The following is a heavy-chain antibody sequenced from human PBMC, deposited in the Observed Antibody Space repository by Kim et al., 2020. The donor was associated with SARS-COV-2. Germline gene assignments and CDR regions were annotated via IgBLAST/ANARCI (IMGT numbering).Heavy chain of an antibody. CDR1: GYTFTSYG. Sequence: ASVKVSCKASGYTFTSYGISWVRQAPGQGLEWMGWISAYNGNTNYAQKLQGRVTMTTDTSTSTAYMELRSLRSDDTAVYYCARDPGVGVMATIPSFDYWGQGNLVTVSS. D-gene: IGHD2-21*01. CDR3: ARDPGVGVMATIPSFDY. J-gene: IGHJ4*02. CDR2: ISAYNGNT. V-gene: IGHV1-18*04.